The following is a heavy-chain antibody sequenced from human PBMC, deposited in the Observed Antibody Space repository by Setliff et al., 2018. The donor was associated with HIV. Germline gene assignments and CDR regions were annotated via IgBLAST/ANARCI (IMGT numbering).Heavy chain of an antibody. CDR1: GLTFSRYG. D-gene: IGHD3-3*01. V-gene: IGHV3-30*02. CDR2: IQYDESNK. Sequence: GGSLRLSCAVSGLTFSRYGFHWVRQVPGKGLDWVTFIQYDESNKYYGDSVRGRFTISRDNSKNTLYLQMNSLRSEDTAVYFCARDVSWRVRTYIDYWGQGALVTVSS. CDR3: ARDVSWRVRTYIDY. J-gene: IGHJ4*02.